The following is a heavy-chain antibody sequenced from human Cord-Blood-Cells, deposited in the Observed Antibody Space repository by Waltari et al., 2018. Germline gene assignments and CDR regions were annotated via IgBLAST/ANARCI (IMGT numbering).Heavy chain of an antibody. D-gene: IGHD1-26*01. Sequence: QLQLQESGPGLVKPSETLSLTCTVPGGSISSSSYYWGWSRQPPGKGLEWIGSIYYSGSTNYNPSLKSRVTISVDTSKNQFSLKLSSVTAADTAVYYCARQYSGSSHDAFDIWGQGTMVTVSS. CDR3: ARQYSGSSHDAFDI. J-gene: IGHJ3*02. CDR1: GGSISSSSYY. CDR2: IYYSGST. V-gene: IGHV4-39*01.